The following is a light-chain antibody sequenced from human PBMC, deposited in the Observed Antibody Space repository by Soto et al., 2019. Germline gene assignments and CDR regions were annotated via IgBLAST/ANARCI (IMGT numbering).Light chain of an antibody. CDR3: QQYDNLPYT. Sequence: DIQRTQSPSSLSASVGVRVIITCQATQDISNYLNWYQQKPGKAPQLLIYDASNLETGVPSRFSGSGSGTDFTFTISSLQPEDIATYYCQQYDNLPYTFGQRTKLEIK. J-gene: IGKJ2*01. CDR1: QDISNY. CDR2: DAS. V-gene: IGKV1-33*01.